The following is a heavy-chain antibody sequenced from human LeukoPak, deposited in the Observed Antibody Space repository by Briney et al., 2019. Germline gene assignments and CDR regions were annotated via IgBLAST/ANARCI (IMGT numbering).Heavy chain of an antibody. J-gene: IGHJ4*02. CDR1: GGSISSSSYY. CDR3: ASPVAYCTNGVCYPPAFDY. V-gene: IGHV4-39*01. Sequence: SETLSLTCTVSGGSISSSSYYWGWIRQPPGKGLEWIGSIYYSGSTYYNPSFKSRVTISVDTSKNQFSLKLSSVTAADTAVYYCASPVAYCTNGVCYPPAFDYWGQGTLVTVSS. D-gene: IGHD2-8*01. CDR2: IYYSGST.